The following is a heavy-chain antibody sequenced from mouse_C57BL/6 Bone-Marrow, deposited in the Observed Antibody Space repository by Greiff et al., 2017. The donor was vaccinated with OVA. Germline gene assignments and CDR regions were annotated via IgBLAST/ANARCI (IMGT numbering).Heavy chain of an antibody. CDR1: GFTFSSYA. CDR3: ARSIYYGYDWYFDV. V-gene: IGHV5-4*03. CDR2: VSDDGSYT. D-gene: IGHD2-2*01. J-gene: IGHJ1*03. Sequence: DVMLVESGGGLVKPGGSLKLSCAASGFTFSSYARSWVRQTPEKRMEWVATVSDDGSYTYYPDNVKGRFTISRDNAKNNLYLQMRHLKSEDTAMYYCARSIYYGYDWYFDVWGTGTTVTVSS.